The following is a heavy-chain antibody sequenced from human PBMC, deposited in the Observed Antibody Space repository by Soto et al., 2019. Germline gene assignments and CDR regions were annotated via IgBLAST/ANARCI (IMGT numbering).Heavy chain of an antibody. D-gene: IGHD3-10*01. CDR1: GFTFSSYA. V-gene: IGHV3-23*01. CDR3: ANSYGSGSYYYLGYYFDY. Sequence: GGSLRLSCAASGFTFSSYAISWVRQAPGKGLEWVSAISGSGGSTYYADSVKGRFTISRDNSKNTLYLQMNSLRAEDTAVYYCANSYGSGSYYYLGYYFDYWGQGTLVTVSS. CDR2: ISGSGGST. J-gene: IGHJ4*02.